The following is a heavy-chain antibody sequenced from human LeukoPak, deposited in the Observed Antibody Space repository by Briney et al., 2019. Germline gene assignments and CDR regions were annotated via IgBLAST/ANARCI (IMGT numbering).Heavy chain of an antibody. CDR2: IIPIFGTA. J-gene: IGHJ6*03. CDR3: ARGAPDGYNQYYYYMDV. V-gene: IGHV1-69*13. Sequence: GASVKVSCKASGGTFSSYAISWVRQAPGQGLEWMGGIIPIFGTANYAQKFQGRVTITADESTSTAYMELSSLRSEDTAVYYCARGAPDGYNQYYYYMDVWGKGTTVTVSS. D-gene: IGHD5-24*01. CDR1: GGTFSSYA.